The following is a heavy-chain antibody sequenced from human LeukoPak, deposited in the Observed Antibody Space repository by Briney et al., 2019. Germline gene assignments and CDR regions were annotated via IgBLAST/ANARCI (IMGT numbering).Heavy chain of an antibody. J-gene: IGHJ6*03. CDR3: ARLMEMAASPYYYYYMDV. CDR1: GFTFSNDW. D-gene: IGHD5-24*01. Sequence: GGSLRLSCAASGFTFSNDWVTWVRQAPGKGLQWVANIKRDGSEKYYVDSVKGRFSISRDNAKNSLYLQMNSLRAEDTAVYYCARLMEMAASPYYYYYMDVWGKGTTVTVSS. V-gene: IGHV3-7*01. CDR2: IKRDGSEK.